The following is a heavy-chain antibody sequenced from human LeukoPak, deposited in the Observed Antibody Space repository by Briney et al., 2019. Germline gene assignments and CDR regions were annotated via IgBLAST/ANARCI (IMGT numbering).Heavy chain of an antibody. CDR3: ARGVEYLFRAFDI. D-gene: IGHD2-2*01. CDR1: GGSFSSYY. Sequence: SETLSLTCIVSGGSFSSYYWSWIRQPTGKGLEWIGYIYYSGSTNYNPSLKSRVTISEDTSKNQFSLKLTSVTAADTAVYYCARGVEYLFRAFDIWGQGTMVTVSS. V-gene: IGHV4-59*01. J-gene: IGHJ3*02. CDR2: IYYSGST.